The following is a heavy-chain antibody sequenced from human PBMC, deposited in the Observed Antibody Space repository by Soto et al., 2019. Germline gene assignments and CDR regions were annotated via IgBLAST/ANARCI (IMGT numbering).Heavy chain of an antibody. Sequence: QVQLQESGPGLVKPSQTLSLTCTVSGGSISSGGYYWSWIRQHPGKGLEWIGYIYYSGSTYYNPCLKSRVTIAVDTSKNQFSLKLSSVTAADTAVYYCARDPYPGTGHYYGMDVWGQGTTVTVSS. CDR2: IYYSGST. V-gene: IGHV4-31*03. D-gene: IGHD1-1*01. CDR3: ARDPYPGTGHYYGMDV. CDR1: GGSISSGGYY. J-gene: IGHJ6*02.